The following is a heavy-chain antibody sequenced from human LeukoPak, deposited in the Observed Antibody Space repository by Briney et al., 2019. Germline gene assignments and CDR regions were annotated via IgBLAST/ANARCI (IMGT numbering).Heavy chain of an antibody. D-gene: IGHD1-26*01. CDR2: ISGSGGTT. Sequence: GSLRLSCAASGFTFSTYAMSWVRQAPGKGLEWVSAISGSGGTTYYADSAKGRFTISRDNSKNTVHLQMNSLRAEDTAVYYCAKRSGSYHFDYWGQGTLVTVSS. J-gene: IGHJ4*02. V-gene: IGHV3-23*01. CDR1: GFTFSTYA. CDR3: AKRSGSYHFDY.